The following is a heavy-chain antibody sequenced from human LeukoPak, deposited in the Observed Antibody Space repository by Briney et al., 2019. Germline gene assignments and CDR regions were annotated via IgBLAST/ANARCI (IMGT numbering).Heavy chain of an antibody. CDR2: IYYSGST. J-gene: IGHJ5*02. D-gene: IGHD1-26*01. CDR1: GGSINSYY. CDR3: ARIGIKYSTSGWWFDP. V-gene: IGHV4-59*01. Sequence: SETLSLTCTVSGGSINSYYWSWIRQPPGKGLEWIGYIYYSGSTNYIPSLKSRVTISVDTSKNQFSLKLSSVTAADTAVYYCARIGIKYSTSGWWFDPWGQGTLVTVSS.